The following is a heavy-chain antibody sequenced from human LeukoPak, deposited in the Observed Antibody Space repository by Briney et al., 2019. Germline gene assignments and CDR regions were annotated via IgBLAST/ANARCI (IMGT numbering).Heavy chain of an antibody. D-gene: IGHD3/OR15-3a*01. V-gene: IGHV4-4*07. J-gene: IGHJ3*02. CDR3: ARDPDFAEDAFDI. CDR1: GGPISSYY. CDR2: IYSSGST. Sequence: SETLSLTCTVSGGPISSYYWSWIRQPAGKGLEWIGRIYSSGSTKYNPSLKSRVTMSVDTSKNQFSLKLSSETAADTAVYYCARDPDFAEDAFDIWGQGTMVTVSS.